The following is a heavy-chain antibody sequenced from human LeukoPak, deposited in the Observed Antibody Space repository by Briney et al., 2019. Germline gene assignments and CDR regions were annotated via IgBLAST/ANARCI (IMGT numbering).Heavy chain of an antibody. CDR3: ARALAVAGPFDY. J-gene: IGHJ4*02. D-gene: IGHD6-19*01. CDR1: GFTFSSYA. Sequence: GRSLRLSCAASGFTFSSYAMHWVRQAPGKGLEWVAVISYDGSNKYYADSVKGRFTISRDNSKNTLYLQVNSLRAEDTAVYYCARALAVAGPFDYWGQGTLVTVSS. CDR2: ISYDGSNK. V-gene: IGHV3-30-3*01.